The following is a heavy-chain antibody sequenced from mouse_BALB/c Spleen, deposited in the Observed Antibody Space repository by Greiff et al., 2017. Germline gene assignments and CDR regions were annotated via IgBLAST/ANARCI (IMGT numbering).Heavy chain of an antibody. CDR2: ISSGGSYT. V-gene: IGHV5-6-4*01. J-gene: IGHJ2*01. CDR3: TREGRLLYYFDY. CDR1: GFTFSSYT. D-gene: IGHD1-2*01. Sequence: EVQRVESGGGLVKPGGSLKLSCAASGFTFSSYTMSWVRQTLEKRLEWVATISSGGSYTYYPDSVKGRFTISRDNAKNTLYLQMSSLKSEDTAMYYCTREGRLLYYFDYWGQGTTLTVSS.